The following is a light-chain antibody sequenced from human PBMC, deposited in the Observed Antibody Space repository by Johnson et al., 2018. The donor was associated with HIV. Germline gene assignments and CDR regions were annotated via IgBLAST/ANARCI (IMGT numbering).Light chain of an antibody. CDR1: SSNIGNNY. V-gene: IGLV1-51*01. J-gene: IGLJ1*01. Sequence: QSVLTQPPSVSAAPGQKVTISCSGSSSNIGNNYVSWYQQLPGTAPKLLIYDNNKRPSGIPDRFSGSKSVTSATLGIIELQTGDEAEYYCGTWDSSLSAYVFGTGTKVTVL. CDR2: DNN. CDR3: GTWDSSLSAYV.